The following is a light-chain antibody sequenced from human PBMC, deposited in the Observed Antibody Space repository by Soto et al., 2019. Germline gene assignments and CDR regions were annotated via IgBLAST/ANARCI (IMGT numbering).Light chain of an antibody. CDR2: EVS. V-gene: IGLV2-8*01. CDR1: SSDVGGHKY. CDR3: ASKTTSSTVL. Sequence: QSVLTQPPSASGSLGSSVTISCTGTSSDVGGHKYVSWYQHHPGKAPKLILFEVSQRPSGVPHRFSGSKSGNTASLTVSGLQAEDEADYYCASKTTSSTVLFGGGTKLTVL. J-gene: IGLJ2*01.